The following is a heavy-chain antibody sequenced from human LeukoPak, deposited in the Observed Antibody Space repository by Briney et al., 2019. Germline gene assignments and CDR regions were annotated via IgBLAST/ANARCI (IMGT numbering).Heavy chain of an antibody. CDR3: ARRYCSSTSCYYYYYMDV. V-gene: IGHV4-34*01. CDR1: GGSFSGYY. CDR2: INHSGST. Sequence: SETLSLTCAVYGGSFSGYYWSWIRQPPGKGLEWIGEINHSGSTNYNPSLKSRVTISVDTSKNQFSLKLSSVTAADTAVYYCARRYCSSTSCYYYYYMDVWGKGTTATISS. J-gene: IGHJ6*03. D-gene: IGHD2-2*01.